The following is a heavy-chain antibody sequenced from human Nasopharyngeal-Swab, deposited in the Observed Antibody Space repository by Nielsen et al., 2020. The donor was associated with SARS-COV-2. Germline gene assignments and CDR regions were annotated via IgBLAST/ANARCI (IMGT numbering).Heavy chain of an antibody. CDR1: GFTFNSYG. CDR2: ISYDGSNK. CDR3: ARDQYYDSSGYYYYGMDV. D-gene: IGHD3-22*01. J-gene: IGHJ6*02. Sequence: GESLKISCEASGFTFNSYGIHWVRQAPGKGPEWVAVISYDGSNKYYADSVKGRFNISRDNSTNTVFLQMNSLRAEDTAVYYCARDQYYDSSGYYYYGMDVWGQGTTVTVSS. V-gene: IGHV3-30*03.